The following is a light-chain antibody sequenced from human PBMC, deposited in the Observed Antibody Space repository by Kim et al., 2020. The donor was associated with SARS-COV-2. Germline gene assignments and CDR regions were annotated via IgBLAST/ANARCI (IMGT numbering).Light chain of an antibody. V-gene: IGLV1-47*01. J-gene: IGLJ3*02. CDR2: RNN. CDR3: AAWDDSLSVLLV. Sequence: QRVTISCSGSSSNIGSNYVYWYQQLPGTAPKLLIYRNNQRPSGVPDRFSGSKSGTSASLAISGLRSEDEADYYCAAWDDSLSVLLVFGGGTQLTVL. CDR1: SSNIGSNY.